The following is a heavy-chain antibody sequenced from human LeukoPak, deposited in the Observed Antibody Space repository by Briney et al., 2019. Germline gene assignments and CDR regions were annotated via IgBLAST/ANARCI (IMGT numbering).Heavy chain of an antibody. J-gene: IGHJ6*03. CDR1: GFTFDDYA. V-gene: IGHV3-9*01. Sequence: GGSLRLSCAASGFTFDDYAMHWVRQAPGKGLEWVSGISWNSGSIGYADSVKGRFTISRDNAKNSLYLQMNSLRAEDTAVYYCARDSKRRIPYYMDVWGKGTTVTVSS. CDR2: ISWNSGSI. CDR3: ARDSKRRIPYYMDV.